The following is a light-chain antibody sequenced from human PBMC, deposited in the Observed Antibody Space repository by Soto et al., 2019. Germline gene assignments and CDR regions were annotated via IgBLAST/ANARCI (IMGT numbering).Light chain of an antibody. CDR1: QSVSSY. V-gene: IGKV3-11*01. CDR2: DVS. CDR3: QQRNYWQVT. J-gene: IGKJ5*01. Sequence: EVVLTQSPVTLSLSPGERATLSCRASQSVSSYLAWYQQKPGQAPRLLIYDVSNMATGIPARVSGSGSGTDFTLTISSLEPEDFAVYYCQQRNYWQVTFGQGTRLEMK.